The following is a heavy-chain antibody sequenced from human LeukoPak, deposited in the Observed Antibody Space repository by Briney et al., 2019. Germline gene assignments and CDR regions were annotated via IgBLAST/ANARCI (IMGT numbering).Heavy chain of an antibody. CDR1: GFTFSSYA. Sequence: GGSLRLSCAASGFTFSSYAMSWVRQAPGKGLEWVSAISGSGGSTYYADSVKGRFTISRDNAKNSLYLQMNSLRAEDTAVYYCARYAYSSRTDDYWGQGTLVTVSS. J-gene: IGHJ4*02. D-gene: IGHD6-13*01. V-gene: IGHV3-23*01. CDR3: ARYAYSSRTDDY. CDR2: ISGSGGST.